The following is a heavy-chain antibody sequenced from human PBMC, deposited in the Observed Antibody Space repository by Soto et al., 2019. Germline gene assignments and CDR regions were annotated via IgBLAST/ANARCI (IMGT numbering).Heavy chain of an antibody. V-gene: IGHV1-8*02. Sequence: ASVKVSCKASGYDFTAYDINWVRQASGQGLHWMGWMNPINGATGSARRFQGRVSMTRNTATGTAYLELTSLRSDDSAVYYCGRGPSPRAPAGGTPYYYAMDVWGQGTTVTV. CDR3: GRGPSPRAPAGGTPYYYAMDV. CDR1: GYDFTAYD. D-gene: IGHD6-13*01. CDR2: MNPINGAT. J-gene: IGHJ6*02.